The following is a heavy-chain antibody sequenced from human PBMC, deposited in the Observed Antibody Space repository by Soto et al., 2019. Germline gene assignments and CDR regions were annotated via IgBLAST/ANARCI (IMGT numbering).Heavy chain of an antibody. CDR1: GFTFSSYG. J-gene: IGHJ4*02. D-gene: IGHD6-13*01. Sequence: PGGSLRLSCAASGFTFSSYGMHWVRQAPGKGLEWVAVISYDGSNKYYADSVKGRFTISRDNSKNTLYLQMNSLRAEDTAVYYCAKDGFFLNGYSSSYHFDYWGQGTLVTVSS. CDR2: ISYDGSNK. CDR3: AKDGFFLNGYSSSYHFDY. V-gene: IGHV3-30*18.